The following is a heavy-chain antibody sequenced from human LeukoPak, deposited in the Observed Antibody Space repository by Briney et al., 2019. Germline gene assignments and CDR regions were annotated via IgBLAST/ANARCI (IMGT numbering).Heavy chain of an antibody. CDR2: ISSRSDTI. V-gene: IGHV3-48*04. J-gene: IGHJ4*02. CDR1: GFTFSSYS. D-gene: IGHD1-1*01. CDR3: VRETTSGY. Sequence: PGGSLGLSCAASGFTFSSYSMNWVRQAPGKGLEWISYISSRSDTIYYADSVKGRFTISRDNAKNSLYLQMNRLRAEDTAVYYCVRETTSGYWGQGTLVTVSS.